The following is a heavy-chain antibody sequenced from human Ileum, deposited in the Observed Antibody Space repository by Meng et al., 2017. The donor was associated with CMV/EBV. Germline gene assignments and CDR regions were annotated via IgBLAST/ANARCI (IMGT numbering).Heavy chain of an antibody. CDR3: TRSWIHLWSHDFDY. Sequence: VQSGAKKKSPGDQVTFSCKASDYTVSGNNIHWGRQASGQGLEWMGRINPNTGDTKNAQNFQGRVTMTRDTSNGTAYMELTNLRSDDTAVYFCTRSWIHLWSHDFDYWGQGTLVTVSS. CDR2: INPNTGDT. D-gene: IGHD5-18*01. CDR1: DYTVSGNN. J-gene: IGHJ4*02. V-gene: IGHV1-2*06.